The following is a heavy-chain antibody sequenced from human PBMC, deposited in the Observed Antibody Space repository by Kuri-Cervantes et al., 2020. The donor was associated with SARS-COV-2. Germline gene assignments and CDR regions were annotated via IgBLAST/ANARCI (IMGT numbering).Heavy chain of an antibody. D-gene: IGHD1-20*01. J-gene: IGHJ4*02. CDR3: ARRYNWNDGDYFDY. CDR2: IYYSGST. CDR1: GGSISSSSYY. Sequence: GSLRLSCTASGGSISSSSYYWGWIRQPPGKVLEWIGSIYYSGSTYYNPSLKSRVTISVDTSKNQFSLKLSSVTAADTAVYYCARRYNWNDGDYFDYWGQGSLVTVSS. V-gene: IGHV4-39*01.